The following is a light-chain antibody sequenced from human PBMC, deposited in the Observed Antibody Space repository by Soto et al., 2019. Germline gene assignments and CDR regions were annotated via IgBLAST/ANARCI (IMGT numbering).Light chain of an antibody. Sequence: QSALTQPPSASGSPGQSVTISRTGTSSDVGAYKYVSWYQQHPGKAPKLMIYAVSERPSVVPDRFSGSKSGNTASLTVSGLQAEDEADYYCSSYADTNNLLFGGGTKLTVL. CDR2: AVS. V-gene: IGLV2-8*01. CDR3: SSYADTNNLL. CDR1: SSDVGAYKY. J-gene: IGLJ2*01.